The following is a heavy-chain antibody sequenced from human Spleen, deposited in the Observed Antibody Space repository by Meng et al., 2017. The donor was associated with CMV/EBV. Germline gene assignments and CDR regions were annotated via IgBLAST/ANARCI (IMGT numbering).Heavy chain of an antibody. CDR3: ARGASWYAPPDY. CDR1: GFTVSSNY. V-gene: IGHV3-53*01. Sequence: GESLKISCAASGFTVSSNYMSWVRQAPGKGLEWVSVIYSGGSTYYADSVKGRFTISRDNSKNTLYLQMNSLRAEDTAVYYCARGASWYAPPDYWGQGTLVTVSS. CDR2: IYSGGST. D-gene: IGHD6-13*01. J-gene: IGHJ4*02.